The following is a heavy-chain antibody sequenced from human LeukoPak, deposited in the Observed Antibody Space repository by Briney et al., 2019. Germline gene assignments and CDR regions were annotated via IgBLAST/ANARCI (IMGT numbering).Heavy chain of an antibody. J-gene: IGHJ4*02. CDR3: ARHADYGDYAGDY. Sequence: SETLSLTCTVSGGSITSSSYYWGWIRQPPGKGLEWIGSIYYSGSTYYNPSLKSRVTISVDTSKNQFSLKLSSVTAADTAVYYCARHADYGDYAGDYWGQGTLVTVSS. CDR1: GGSITSSSYY. V-gene: IGHV4-39*01. CDR2: IYYSGST. D-gene: IGHD4-17*01.